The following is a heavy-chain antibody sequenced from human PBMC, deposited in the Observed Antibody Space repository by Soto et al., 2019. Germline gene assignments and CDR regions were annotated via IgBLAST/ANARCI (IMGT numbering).Heavy chain of an antibody. CDR2: IYYSGST. V-gene: IGHV4-39*01. J-gene: IGHJ6*02. CDR3: ARQSSSWTYGMDV. CDR1: GGYISSSSYY. Sequence: PSETLSLTCTVSGGYISSSSYYWGWIRQPPGKGLEWIGSIYYSGSTYYNPSLKSRVTISVDTSKNQFSLKLSSVTAADTAVYYCARQSSSWTYGMDVWGQGTTVTVSS. D-gene: IGHD6-13*01.